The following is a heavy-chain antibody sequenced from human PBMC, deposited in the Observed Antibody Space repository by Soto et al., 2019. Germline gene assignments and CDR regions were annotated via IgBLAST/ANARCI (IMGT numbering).Heavy chain of an antibody. CDR1: GFTFDDYA. D-gene: IGHD6-6*01. J-gene: IGHJ4*02. V-gene: IGHV3-9*01. CDR3: AKDRIAARFWYFDY. Sequence: GGSLRLSCAASGFTFDDYAMHWVRQAPGKGLEWVSGISWNSGSIGYADSVKGRSTISRDNAKNSLYLQMNSLRAEDTALYYCAKDRIAARFWYFDYWGQGTLVTVSS. CDR2: ISWNSGSI.